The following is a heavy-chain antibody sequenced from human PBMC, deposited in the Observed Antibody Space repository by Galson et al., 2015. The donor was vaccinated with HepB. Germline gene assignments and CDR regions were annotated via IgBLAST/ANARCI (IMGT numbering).Heavy chain of an antibody. CDR1: GFTFSSYG. CDR3: ARDNWNDHLGEAFDP. D-gene: IGHD1-1*01. J-gene: IGHJ5*02. V-gene: IGHV3-33*01. CDR2: IGKDGANE. Sequence: SLRLSCAASGFTFSSYGMHWVRQVPGKGLEWVAYIGKDGANEKYADSVKGRFTISRDNPKTTMYLQMNNLRVDDTAIYFCARDNWNDHLGEAFDPWGQGTRVTVSS.